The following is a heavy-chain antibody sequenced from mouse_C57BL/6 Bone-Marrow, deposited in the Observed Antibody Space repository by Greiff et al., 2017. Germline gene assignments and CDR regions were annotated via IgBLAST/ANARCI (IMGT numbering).Heavy chain of an antibody. Sequence: EVQGVESGGGLVQPGGSLKLSCAASGFTFSDYYMYWVRQTPEKRLEWVAYISNGGGSPYYPDTVKGRFTISRDNAKNTLYLQMSRLKSEDTARYYGARQGAKVLYAMDYWGQGTSVTVSS. CDR2: ISNGGGSP. J-gene: IGHJ4*01. V-gene: IGHV5-12*01. CDR3: ARQGAKVLYAMDY. D-gene: IGHD3-1*01. CDR1: GFTFSDYY.